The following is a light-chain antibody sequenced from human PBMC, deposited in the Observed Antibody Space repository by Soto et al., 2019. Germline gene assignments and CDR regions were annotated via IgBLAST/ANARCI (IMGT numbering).Light chain of an antibody. CDR3: STWDDSLNCWV. V-gene: IGLV1-44*01. J-gene: IGLJ3*02. CDR1: TSNIGDNT. Sequence: QSVLTQPPSASETPGQRVAISCSGSTSNIGDNTVHWYQQLPGTAPKLLIYNNDRRPSGVPDRFSGSKSGTSASLAISGLQSEDEADYFCSTWDDSLNCWVFGGGTKLTVL. CDR2: NND.